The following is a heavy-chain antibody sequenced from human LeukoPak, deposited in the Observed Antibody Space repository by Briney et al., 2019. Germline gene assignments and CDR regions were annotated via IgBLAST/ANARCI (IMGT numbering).Heavy chain of an antibody. CDR3: ARTYSGSQSGAFDI. Sequence: SETLSLTCTVSGGSISSSSYYWGWIRQPPGKGLEWIGRIYTSGSTNYNPSLKSRVTMSVDTSKNQFSLKLSSVTAADTAVYYCARTYSGSQSGAFDIWGQGTMVTVSS. CDR1: GGSISSSSYY. D-gene: IGHD1-26*01. J-gene: IGHJ3*02. V-gene: IGHV4-61*05. CDR2: IYTSGST.